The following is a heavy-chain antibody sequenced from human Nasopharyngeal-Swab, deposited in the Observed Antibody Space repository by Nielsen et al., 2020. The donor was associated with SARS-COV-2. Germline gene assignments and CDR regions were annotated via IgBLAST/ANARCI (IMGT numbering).Heavy chain of an antibody. CDR1: GFTFSSYS. Sequence: GESLKISCAASGFTFSSYSMNWVRQAPGKGLEWVSSISSSSSYIYYADSVKGRFTISRDNDKNSLYLQMNSLRAEDTAVYYCARDQGLEPTFDAFDIWGQGTMVTVSS. J-gene: IGHJ3*02. D-gene: IGHD1-1*01. CDR2: ISSSSSYI. V-gene: IGHV3-21*01. CDR3: ARDQGLEPTFDAFDI.